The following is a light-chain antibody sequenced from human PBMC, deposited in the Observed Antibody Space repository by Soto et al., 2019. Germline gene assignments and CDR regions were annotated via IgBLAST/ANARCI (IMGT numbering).Light chain of an antibody. J-gene: IGKJ4*01. V-gene: IGKV3-20*01. CDR2: VAS. CDR1: QSVTDNY. Sequence: EVVLTQSPGTLSLSPGERATLSCRASQSVTDNYLAWYQHKPGQAPRLLIYVASSRATGIPDRFSGSGSGKDFTLSISRLEPEDFAVYYCQQYGGVPFTFGGGTKGEIQ. CDR3: QQYGGVPFT.